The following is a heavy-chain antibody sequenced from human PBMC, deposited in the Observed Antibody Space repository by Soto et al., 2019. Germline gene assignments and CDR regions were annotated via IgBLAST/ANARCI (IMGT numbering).Heavy chain of an antibody. V-gene: IGHV4-30-4*01. CDR1: CDSISSGNKY. CDR3: ARVPSPFDYYYAMDV. Sequence: PSETLSLTCTVSCDSISSGNKYWSWIRQAPGKGLEWIGYIFSSGTTYYNPSLKSRLTMSLDTSQNQFSLRLASVTDADSAVYYCARVPSPFDYYYAMDVWSQGTTVTVSS. D-gene: IGHD3-16*01. CDR2: IFSSGTT. J-gene: IGHJ6*02.